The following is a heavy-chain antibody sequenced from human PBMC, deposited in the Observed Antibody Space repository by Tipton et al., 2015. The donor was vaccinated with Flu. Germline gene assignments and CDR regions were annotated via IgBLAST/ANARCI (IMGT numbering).Heavy chain of an antibody. V-gene: IGHV4-39*07. CDR1: GGSISSSSYY. CDR3: ARDWATVIPGPFDY. CDR2: IYYSGST. J-gene: IGHJ4*02. Sequence: TLSLTCTVSGGSISSSSYYWGWIRQPPGKGLEWIGSIYYSGSTYYNPPLKSRVTISVDTSKNQFSLKLSSVTAADTAVYYCARDWATVIPGPFDYWGQGTLVTVSS. D-gene: IGHD4-17*01.